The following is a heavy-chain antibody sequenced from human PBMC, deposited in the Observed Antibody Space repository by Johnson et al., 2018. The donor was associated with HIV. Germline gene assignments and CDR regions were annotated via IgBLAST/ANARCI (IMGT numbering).Heavy chain of an antibody. Sequence: VQLVESGGGLVKPGGSLRLSCAASGFTFSDYYMSWVRQAPGKGLEWVSAISGSGGSTYYADSVKGRFTISRDNSKNTLYLKMNSLRAEDTAVYYCAKAERVRYGAGAFDIWGQGTMVTVSS. V-gene: IGHV3-23*04. J-gene: IGHJ3*02. CDR1: GFTFSDYY. D-gene: IGHD1-1*01. CDR3: AKAERVRYGAGAFDI. CDR2: ISGSGGST.